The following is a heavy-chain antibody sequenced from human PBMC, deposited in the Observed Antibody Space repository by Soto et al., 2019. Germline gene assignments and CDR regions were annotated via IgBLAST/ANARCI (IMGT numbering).Heavy chain of an antibody. J-gene: IGHJ4*02. Sequence: GGSLRLSCTASGFTFGDYAMSWFRPAPGKGLEWVGFIRSKAYGRTTEYAASVKGRLTISKDDSKNIAYLQMNSLKTEDTAVYYCTQYCGGDCYPPEYFDYWGQGTLVTVSS. CDR2: IRSKAYGRTT. D-gene: IGHD2-21*02. CDR1: GFTFGDYA. V-gene: IGHV3-49*03. CDR3: TQYCGGDCYPPEYFDY.